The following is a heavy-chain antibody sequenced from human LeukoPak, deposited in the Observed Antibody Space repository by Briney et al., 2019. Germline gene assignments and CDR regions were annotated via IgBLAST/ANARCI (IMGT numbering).Heavy chain of an antibody. D-gene: IGHD2-15*01. J-gene: IGHJ3*02. V-gene: IGHV3-74*03. CDR2: INGDGSNT. Sequence: PGGSLRLSCAASGFTFSSHWMHWVRQAPGKGLVWVSRINGDGSNTTYADSVKGRFTISRDNAKNTLYLQMNSLRAEDTPVYHCESSKSWYSTDVFDIGGQGKRVTVSS. CDR1: GFTFSSHW. CDR3: ESSKSWYSTDVFDI.